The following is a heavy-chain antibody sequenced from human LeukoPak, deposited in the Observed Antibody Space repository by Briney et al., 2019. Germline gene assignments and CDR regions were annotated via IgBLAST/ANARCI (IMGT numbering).Heavy chain of an antibody. CDR3: AKVSWLGTLPSYHFDS. CDR1: GFTFSDHA. D-gene: IGHD6-19*01. CDR2: IRGTGTTT. Sequence: GGSLRLSCAAYGFTFSDHAMSWVRQAPGKGLEWVSAIRGTGTTTFYAASVKGRFTISRDNSKTTADLQMNSLRAEDTAVYYCAKVSWLGTLPSYHFDSWGQRTQVTLSS. V-gene: IGHV3-23*01. J-gene: IGHJ4*02.